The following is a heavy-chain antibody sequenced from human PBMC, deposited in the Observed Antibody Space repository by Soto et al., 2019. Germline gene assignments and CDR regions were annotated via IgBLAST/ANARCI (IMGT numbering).Heavy chain of an antibody. V-gene: IGHV1-18*01. CDR2: ISDYNGNT. Sequence: QVQLVQSGAEVKKPGASVKVSCKASGYTFTSYGISWVRQAPGQGLEWMGWISDYNGNTNYAQKLQGRVTMTKDTSTSTAYMELRSLRSDDTAVYYCARTAPPQSIGYVPYAFDIWGQGTMVTVSS. D-gene: IGHD3-22*01. CDR3: ARTAPPQSIGYVPYAFDI. CDR1: GYTFTSYG. J-gene: IGHJ3*02.